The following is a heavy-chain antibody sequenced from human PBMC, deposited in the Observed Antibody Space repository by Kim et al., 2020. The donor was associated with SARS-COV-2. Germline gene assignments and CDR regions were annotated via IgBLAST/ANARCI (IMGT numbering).Heavy chain of an antibody. CDR3: AKAVALDDGWTQYFDY. D-gene: IGHD6-19*01. Sequence: GGSLRLSCAASGFTLNDYGMNWVRQAPGKGLEWISVIAPRGGNTFYADSVKGRFTISRDISKNTLFLQMNSLRADDTAVYYCAKAVALDDGWTQYFDYWGQGSQVTVSS. CDR1: GFTLNDYG. CDR2: IAPRGGNT. J-gene: IGHJ4*02. V-gene: IGHV3-23*01.